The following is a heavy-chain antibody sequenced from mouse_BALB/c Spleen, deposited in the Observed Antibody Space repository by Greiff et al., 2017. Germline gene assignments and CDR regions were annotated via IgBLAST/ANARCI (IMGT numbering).Heavy chain of an antibody. CDR1: GFSFSSYG. CDR3: ARGDSYDVDAMDY. Sequence: EVQLMESGGDLVTPGRSLSLSCAASGFSFSSYGMSWVRQTPDKRLEWVATIRSGGSYTYYPDRVKGRFTISRDNDKNTLYLKMSSLKSEDTAMYYWARGDSYDVDAMDYWGQGTSVTVSS. J-gene: IGHJ4*01. CDR2: IRSGGSYT. D-gene: IGHD2-12*01. V-gene: IGHV5-6*01.